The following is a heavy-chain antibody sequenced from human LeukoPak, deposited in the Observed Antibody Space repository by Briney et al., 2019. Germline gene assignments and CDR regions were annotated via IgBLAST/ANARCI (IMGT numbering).Heavy chain of an antibody. D-gene: IGHD6-13*01. J-gene: IGHJ6*02. V-gene: IGHV1-8*01. CDR2: MNPNSDNT. Sequence: ASVKVSCKASGYTFTSYDINLVRQATGQGLEWMGWMNPNSDNTGYVQKFQGRITMTRNTSISTAYMELSSLRSEDTAVYYCARGGVAAAGTYYYYGMDVWGQGTTVTVSS. CDR3: ARGGVAAAGTYYYYGMDV. CDR1: GYTFTSYD.